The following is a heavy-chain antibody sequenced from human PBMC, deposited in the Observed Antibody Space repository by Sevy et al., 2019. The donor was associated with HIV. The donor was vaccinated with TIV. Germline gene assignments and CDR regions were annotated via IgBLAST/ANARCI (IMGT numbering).Heavy chain of an antibody. J-gene: IGHJ6*02. V-gene: IGHV3-21*01. CDR1: GFTFSSYS. CDR3: ARDQVYCSGGSCDYGMDV. D-gene: IGHD2-15*01. CDR2: VSSSSYI. Sequence: GGSLRLSCAASGFTFSSYSMNWVRPAPGKGLEWVSSVSSSSYIYDADSVKGRFTISRDNAKNSLYLQMNSLRAEDTGVYYCARDQVYCSGGSCDYGMDVWGQGTTVTVSS.